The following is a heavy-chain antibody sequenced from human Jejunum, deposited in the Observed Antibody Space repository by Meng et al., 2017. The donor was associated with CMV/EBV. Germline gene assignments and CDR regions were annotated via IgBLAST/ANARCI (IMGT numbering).Heavy chain of an antibody. CDR3: AHRKDYYDSSGYYYDWFDP. CDR1: LSTSGVG. J-gene: IGHJ5*02. D-gene: IGHD3-22*01. Sequence: LSTSGVGLGWIRQPPGKALEWLGFIYWNNEERYSPSLKSRLNITKDTSKNQVILTMINMDPVDTATYYCAHRKDYYDSSGYYYDWFDPWGQGTLVTVSS. CDR2: IYWNNEE. V-gene: IGHV2-5*01.